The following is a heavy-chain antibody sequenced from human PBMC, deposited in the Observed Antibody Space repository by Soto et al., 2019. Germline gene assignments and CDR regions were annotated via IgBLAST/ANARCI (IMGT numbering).Heavy chain of an antibody. Sequence: ASVKVSCKPSGVTFDSFTFSWVRQAPGQGLEWMGGFVPMFGSASVAQRFQGRVRITADASTGTGYMELSDLRSDDSAIYYCAREDDTTGHYSWFDPWGPGTLVTVSS. CDR3: AREDDTTGHYSWFDP. CDR2: FVPMFGSA. D-gene: IGHD3-9*01. CDR1: GVTFDSFT. J-gene: IGHJ5*02. V-gene: IGHV1-69*13.